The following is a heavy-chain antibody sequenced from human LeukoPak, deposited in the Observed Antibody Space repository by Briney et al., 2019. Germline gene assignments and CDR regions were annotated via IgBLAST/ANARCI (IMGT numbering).Heavy chain of an antibody. CDR1: GFTFSSYA. V-gene: IGHV3-30-3*02. CDR3: AKLSEVPKYYYDSSGYDY. CDR2: ISYDGSNK. J-gene: IGHJ4*02. Sequence: PGGSLRLSCAASGFTFSSYAMHWVRQAPGKGLEWVAVISYDGSNKYYADSVKGRFTISRDNSKNTLYLQMNSLRAEDTAVYYCAKLSEVPKYYYDSSGYDYWGQGTLVTVSS. D-gene: IGHD3-22*01.